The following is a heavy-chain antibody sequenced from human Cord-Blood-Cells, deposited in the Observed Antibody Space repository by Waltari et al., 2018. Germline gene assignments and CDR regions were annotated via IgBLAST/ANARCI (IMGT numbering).Heavy chain of an antibody. CDR1: SYA. Sequence: SYAISWVRQAPGQGLEWMGGIIPIFGTANYAQKSQGRIKITADESTSTAYMELSSLRSEHTAVYYCARDRQFGRNYDILTGYYYWGQGALVTVSS. J-gene: IGHJ4*02. CDR2: IIPIFGTA. V-gene: IGHV1-69*01. D-gene: IGHD3-9*01. CDR3: ARDRQFGRNYDILTGYYY.